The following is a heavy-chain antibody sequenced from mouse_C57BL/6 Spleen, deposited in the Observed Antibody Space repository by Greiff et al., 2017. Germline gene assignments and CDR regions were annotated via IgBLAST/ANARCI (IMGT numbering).Heavy chain of an antibody. D-gene: IGHD1-1*01. V-gene: IGHV2-9-1*01. Sequence: VQGVESGPGLVAPSQSLSITCTVSGFSLTSYAISWVRQPPGKGLEWLGVIWTGGGTNYNSALKSRLSISKDNSKSQVFLKMNSLQTDDTARYYCASITTVVAPYFDVWGTGTTVTVSS. CDR3: ASITTVVAPYFDV. CDR1: GFSLTSYA. J-gene: IGHJ1*03. CDR2: IWTGGGT.